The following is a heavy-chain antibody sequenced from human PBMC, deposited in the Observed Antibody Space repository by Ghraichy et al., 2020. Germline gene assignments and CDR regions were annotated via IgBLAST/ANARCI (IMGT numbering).Heavy chain of an antibody. D-gene: IGHD3-3*01. CDR2: ISGSGGST. CDR3: AKGVTIFGVVEYYFDY. Sequence: GGSLRLSCAASGFTFSSYAMSWVRQAPGKGLEWVSAISGSGGSTYYADSVKGRFTISRDNSKNTLYLQMNSLRAEDTAVYYCAKGVTIFGVVEYYFDYWGQGTLVTVSS. J-gene: IGHJ4*02. CDR1: GFTFSSYA. V-gene: IGHV3-23*01.